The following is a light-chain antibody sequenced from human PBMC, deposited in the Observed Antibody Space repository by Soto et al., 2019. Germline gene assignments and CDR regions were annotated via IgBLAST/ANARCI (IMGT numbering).Light chain of an antibody. CDR3: QQRSNCPPFT. CDR1: QSVSSS. V-gene: IGKV3-11*01. CDR2: DAS. J-gene: IGKJ3*01. Sequence: EVVLTQSPATLSLSPGERATLSCRASQSVSSSLAWYQQKPGQTPKLLIYDASNRATGIPARFSGSGSGTDLTLTINSLESEDFAVYYCQQRSNCPPFTFGPGTTVDVK.